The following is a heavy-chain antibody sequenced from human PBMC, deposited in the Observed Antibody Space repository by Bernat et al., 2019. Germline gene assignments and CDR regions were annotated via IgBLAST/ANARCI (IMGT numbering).Heavy chain of an antibody. V-gene: IGHV4-4*02. CDR2: IWHSGSL. CDR1: GGSLSSSNW. Sequence: QVQLPESGPGLVKPSGTLSLTCAVSGGSLSSSNWWTWVRQPPGKGLEWIGEIWHSGSLNYNPTLNSRVTISVDNSKSQFSLELTSVTAAGAAVYYCARKGGSSWYYMDVWGKGTTVAVFS. CDR3: ARKGGSSWYYMDV. D-gene: IGHD6-13*01. J-gene: IGHJ6*03.